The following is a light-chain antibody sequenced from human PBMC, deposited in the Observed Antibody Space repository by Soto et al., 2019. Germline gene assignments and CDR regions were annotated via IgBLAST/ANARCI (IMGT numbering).Light chain of an antibody. CDR1: QSVSSSY. CDR3: QQYGGSPPYT. J-gene: IGKJ2*01. Sequence: EIVLTQSPGTLSLSPGERATLSCRASQSVSSSYLAWYQQKPGQAPRLLIYGASSRATGIPDRFSGSGSGTDFTLTISRLEPEDFAVFYCQQYGGSPPYTFGRGTKLDVK. CDR2: GAS. V-gene: IGKV3-20*01.